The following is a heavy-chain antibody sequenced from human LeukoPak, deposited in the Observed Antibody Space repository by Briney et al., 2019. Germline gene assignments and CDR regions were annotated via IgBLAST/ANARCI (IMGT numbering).Heavy chain of an antibody. D-gene: IGHD6-13*01. CDR1: GYSFTNYW. CDR2: ISPDGSDT. J-gene: IGHJ4*02. V-gene: IGHV5-51*01. Sequence: GESLKICCKSSGYSFTNYWIGWVRQMPGKGLEWMGIISPDGSDTRYSPSFQGQVTISADKSITTAYLQWSSLKASDTAMYYCARLTSSWSFDYWGQGTLVTVSS. CDR3: ARLTSSWSFDY.